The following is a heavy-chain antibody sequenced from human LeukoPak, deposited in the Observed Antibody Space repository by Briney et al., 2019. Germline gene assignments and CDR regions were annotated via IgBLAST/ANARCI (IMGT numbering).Heavy chain of an antibody. CDR3: ARELGDYVWGSYRYSHFDY. D-gene: IGHD3-16*02. Sequence: GGSLRLSCAASGFTFSSYSMNWVRQAPGKGLEWVSSISSSSSYIYYADSVKGRFTISRDNAKDSLYLQMNSLRAEDTAVYYCARELGDYVWGSYRYSHFDYWGQGTLVTVSS. V-gene: IGHV3-21*01. CDR2: ISSSSSYI. CDR1: GFTFSSYS. J-gene: IGHJ4*02.